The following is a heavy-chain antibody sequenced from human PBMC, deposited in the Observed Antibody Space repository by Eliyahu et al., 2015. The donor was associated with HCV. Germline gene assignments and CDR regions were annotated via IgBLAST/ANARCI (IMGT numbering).Heavy chain of an antibody. J-gene: IGHJ4*01. CDR3: TSGGCSGGSCYYNY. CDR2: IRIKLXGGTS. CDR1: GXSFGDHX. D-gene: IGHD2-15*01. Sequence: EVQLVESGGGLVQPGQSLRLSCTTPGXSFGDHXLSWVRQAPGKGLEWVGFIRIKLXGGTSEYAASVKGRFTFSRDDSESTGFLQMNSLKSEDTAVYYCTSGGCSGGSCYYNYWGHGTLVTVSS. V-gene: IGHV3-49*04.